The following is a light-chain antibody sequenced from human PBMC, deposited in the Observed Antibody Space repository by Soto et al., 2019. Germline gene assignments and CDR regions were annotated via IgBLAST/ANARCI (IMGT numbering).Light chain of an antibody. CDR1: KSVSSK. J-gene: IGKJ5*01. Sequence: EILVTQSPATLSVSPGERATLSCGGSKSVSSKFAWYQQKPGQAPRLLIYGASTRASGLPARLSGSGSGKEFTLTISSLQSEDFAVYYCQQYYNWPQRITFGHGTRLEIK. CDR2: GAS. V-gene: IGKV3-15*01. CDR3: QQYYNWPQRIT.